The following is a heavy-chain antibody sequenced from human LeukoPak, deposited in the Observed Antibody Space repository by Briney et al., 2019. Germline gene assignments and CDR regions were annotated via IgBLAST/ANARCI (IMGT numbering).Heavy chain of an antibody. J-gene: IGHJ4*02. CDR1: GFTFSSYS. V-gene: IGHV3-48*01. CDR2: ISSSSSTI. D-gene: IGHD2-21*02. CDR3: ADSYYLHY. Sequence: GGSLRLSCAASGFTFSSYSMNWVRQAPGKGLEWVSYISSSSSTIYYADSVKGRFTISRDNAKNSLYLQMNSLRAEDTAVYYCADSYYLHYWGQGTLVTVSS.